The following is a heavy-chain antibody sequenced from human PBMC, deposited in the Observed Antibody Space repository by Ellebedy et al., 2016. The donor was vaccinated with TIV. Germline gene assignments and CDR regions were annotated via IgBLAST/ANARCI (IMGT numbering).Heavy chain of an antibody. CDR3: AKGEDYYASGPRGTMDV. J-gene: IGHJ6*02. CDR2: ISGSGDST. Sequence: GESLKISXAASGFTFSSHAMSWVRQAPGKGLEWVSAISGSGDSTAHADSVKGRFTISRDNSKNTLYLQMNSLRAEDTAVYYCAKGEDYYASGPRGTMDVWGQGTTVTVSS. CDR1: GFTFSSHA. D-gene: IGHD3-10*01. V-gene: IGHV3-23*01.